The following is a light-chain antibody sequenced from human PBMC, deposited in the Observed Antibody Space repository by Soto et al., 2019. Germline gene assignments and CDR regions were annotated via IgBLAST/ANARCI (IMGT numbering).Light chain of an antibody. Sequence: SQAASVGHRVSLTCQASQNISRYLNWYQQKPGTAPNLLIYSASTLQSGVPSRFSGSGSGTDFTLTSSSVQSGDPATHSCKQTYHLLSPVGEGTRLEIK. J-gene: IGKJ5*01. CDR2: SAS. CDR1: QNISRY. V-gene: IGKV1-39*01. CDR3: KQTYHLLSP.